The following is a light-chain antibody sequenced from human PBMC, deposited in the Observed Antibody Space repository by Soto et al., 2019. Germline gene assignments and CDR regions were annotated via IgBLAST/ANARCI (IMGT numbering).Light chain of an antibody. CDR3: QQYYTTPPT. J-gene: IGKJ2*01. V-gene: IGKV4-1*01. CDR2: WAS. CDR1: QSVLYSSNNKNY. Sequence: DIVMTQSPDSLAVSLGERATVNCKSSQSVLYSSNNKNYLAWYQHKPGQPPKLLIYWASAREFGVPDRFSGSGSETDFTLTISSLQAEDVAVYYCQQYYTTPPTFGQGTKLEIQ.